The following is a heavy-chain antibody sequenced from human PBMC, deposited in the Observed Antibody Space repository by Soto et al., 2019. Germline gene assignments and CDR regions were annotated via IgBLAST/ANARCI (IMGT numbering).Heavy chain of an antibody. V-gene: IGHV4-4*02. CDR3: ARLVYDTRLNYMYFDF. Sequence: SETLSLTCAVSGVSISNGNLWTCVRESPQRGLEYIGEIFHDGTANYYPSFERRVAISVDTSKNQFSLKLTSVTAADTAIYFCARLVYDTRLNYMYFDFWGQGTLVTVSS. CDR1: GVSISNGNL. D-gene: IGHD3-10*01. CDR2: IFHDGTA. J-gene: IGHJ4*02.